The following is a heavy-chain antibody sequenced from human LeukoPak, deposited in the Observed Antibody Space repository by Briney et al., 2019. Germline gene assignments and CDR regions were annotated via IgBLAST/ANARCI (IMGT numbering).Heavy chain of an antibody. CDR1: GYTFTGYY. V-gene: IGHV1-2*02. CDR3: ARVIAVEPRDWFDP. Sequence: GASVKVSCKASGYTFTGYYMHWVRQAPGQGLEWMGWINPNSGGTNYAQKFQGRVTMTRDTSISTAYMELSRLRSDDTAVYYRARVIAVEPRDWFDPWGQGTLVTVSS. D-gene: IGHD6-19*01. CDR2: INPNSGGT. J-gene: IGHJ5*02.